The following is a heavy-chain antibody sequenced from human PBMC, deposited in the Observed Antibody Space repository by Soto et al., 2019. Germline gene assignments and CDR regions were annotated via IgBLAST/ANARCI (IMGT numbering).Heavy chain of an antibody. Sequence: VQLQESGPGLVKPSQTLSLTCTVSGGSSSSGGYYWTWIRQHPGKGLEWIGYISYSGSTYYNPSLRSRVTMSLDTSESQFSLNLSSVTAADTAVYYCARDLRLGYCSGGSCHDSYCGRDVWGHGTTVTVSS. J-gene: IGHJ6*02. CDR2: ISYSGST. CDR3: ARDLRLGYCSGGSCHDSYCGRDV. D-gene: IGHD2-15*01. V-gene: IGHV4-31*03. CDR1: GGSSSSGGYY.